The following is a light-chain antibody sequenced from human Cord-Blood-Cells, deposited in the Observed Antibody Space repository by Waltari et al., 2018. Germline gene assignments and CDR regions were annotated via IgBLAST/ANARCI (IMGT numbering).Light chain of an antibody. CDR3: LLSYSAAYV. J-gene: IGLJ1*01. CDR2: DTS. V-gene: IGLV7-46*01. Sequence: QAVVTQEPSLTVSPGGTVTLTCGPSTGAVTSGHYPYWFQQKPGQAPRTLIYDTSNKHSWTPARCSGSLRGGKAALTLSGGQPEDEAEYYCLLSYSAAYVFGTGTKVTVL. CDR1: TGAVTSGHY.